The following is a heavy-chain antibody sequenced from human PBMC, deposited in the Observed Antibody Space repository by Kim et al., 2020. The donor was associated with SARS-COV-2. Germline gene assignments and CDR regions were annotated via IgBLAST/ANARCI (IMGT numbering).Heavy chain of an antibody. Sequence: ASVKVSCKASGYTFTSYGISWVRQAPGQGLEWMGWISAYNGNTNYAQKLQGRVTMTTDTSTSTAYMELRSLRSDDTAVYYCARDSSYCSSTSCYMNYYYYYMDVWGKGTTVTVSS. CDR3: ARDSSYCSSTSCYMNYYYYYMDV. J-gene: IGHJ6*03. CDR1: GYTFTSYG. CDR2: ISAYNGNT. V-gene: IGHV1-18*01. D-gene: IGHD2-2*02.